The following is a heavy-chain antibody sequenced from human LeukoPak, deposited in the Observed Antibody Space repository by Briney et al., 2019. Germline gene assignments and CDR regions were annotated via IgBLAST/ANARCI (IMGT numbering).Heavy chain of an antibody. J-gene: IGHJ4*02. V-gene: IGHV3-69-1*01. CDR1: GFHFSAYD. Sequence: GGSLRLSCAALGFHFSAYDMHWVRQAPGEGLEWVAYFGHSGTIYYADSVRGRFTISRDNAKNSLHLQMNSLRAEHKAVYYCAGYGDYPYWGQGTPVTVSS. D-gene: IGHD4-17*01. CDR2: FGHSGTI. CDR3: AGYGDYPY.